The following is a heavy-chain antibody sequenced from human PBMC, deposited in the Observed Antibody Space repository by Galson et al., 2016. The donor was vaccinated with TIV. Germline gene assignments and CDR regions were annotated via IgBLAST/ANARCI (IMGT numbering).Heavy chain of an antibody. CDR2: ISGHSGNT. Sequence: SVKVSCKASGYTFSYYGISWVRRAPGQGLEWMGWISGHSGNTDYARKFQGRLVMTTDASTGTAFMEVRSLTSDDTAVYYCARDSGSMTMILVVDYYYGMDVWGQGTTVTVSS. CDR3: ARDSGSMTMILVVDYYYGMDV. J-gene: IGHJ6*02. D-gene: IGHD3-22*01. CDR1: GYTFSYYG. V-gene: IGHV1-18*04.